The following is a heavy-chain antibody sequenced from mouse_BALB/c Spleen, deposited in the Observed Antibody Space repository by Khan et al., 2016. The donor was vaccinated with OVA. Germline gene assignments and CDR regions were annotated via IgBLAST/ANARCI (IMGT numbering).Heavy chain of an antibody. V-gene: IGHV9-3-1*01. CDR2: INTYTGEP. CDR3: ARPPFFSNVMVY. Sequence: QIQLVQSGPELKKPGETVKISCKASGYTFKNHGMNWVKQAPGKGLKWMGWINTYTGEPTSVEDFKGRLACSLETSASTAYLQINNLKNEDTATYFCARPPFFSNVMVYWGQGTSVTVSA. J-gene: IGHJ4*01. CDR1: GYTFKNHG.